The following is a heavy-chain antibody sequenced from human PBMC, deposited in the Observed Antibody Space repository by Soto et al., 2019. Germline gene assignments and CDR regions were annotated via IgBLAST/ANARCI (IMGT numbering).Heavy chain of an antibody. CDR1: GGSISSSSYY. Sequence: SETLSLTCTVSGGSISSSSYYWGWIRQPPGKGLEWIGSIYYSGSTYYNPSLKSRVTISVDTSKNQFSLKLSSVTAADTAVYYCARLYSSGLYYYYYGMDVWGQGTTVTVS. V-gene: IGHV4-39*01. D-gene: IGHD6-19*01. CDR2: IYYSGST. J-gene: IGHJ6*02. CDR3: ARLYSSGLYYYYYGMDV.